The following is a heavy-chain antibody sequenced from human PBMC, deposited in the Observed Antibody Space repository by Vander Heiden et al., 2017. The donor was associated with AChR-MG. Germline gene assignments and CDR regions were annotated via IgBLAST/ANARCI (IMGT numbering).Heavy chain of an antibody. CDR1: GFNFRNAW. Sequence: EVQLVESGGDLVKPGGSLRLSCATSGFNFRNAWMNWVRQVPGKGLEWVGLIKSKAEGETRDYAAPVKGRFTISRNDSQNTLYLQMDRLKIEDTAVYFCTTDGVTIYGVGLDYWGQGILVTVS. J-gene: IGHJ4*02. D-gene: IGHD3-3*01. V-gene: IGHV3-15*01. CDR2: IKSKAEGETR. CDR3: TTDGVTIYGVGLDY.